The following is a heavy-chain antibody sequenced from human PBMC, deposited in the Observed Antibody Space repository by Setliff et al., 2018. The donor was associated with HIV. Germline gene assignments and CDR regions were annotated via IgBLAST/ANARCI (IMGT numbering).Heavy chain of an antibody. Sequence: SETLSLTCTVSGGSISGGGYYWSWIRQHPGKGLDWIGNIYYIGNTDYNPSLKSRVTVSIDTSKNQFSLKLSSVTAADTAIYYCARVPRITTLRNAFDIWGQGTMVTVSS. D-gene: IGHD3-3*01. J-gene: IGHJ3*02. CDR3: ARVPRITTLRNAFDI. CDR2: IYYIGNT. CDR1: GGSISGGGYY. V-gene: IGHV4-31*03.